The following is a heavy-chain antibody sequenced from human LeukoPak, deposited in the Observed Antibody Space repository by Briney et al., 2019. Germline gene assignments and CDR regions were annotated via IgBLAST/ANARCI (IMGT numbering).Heavy chain of an antibody. V-gene: IGHV3-21*01. D-gene: IGHD3-10*01. Sequence: GGSLRLSCAASGFTFSYYWMHWVRQAPGKGLEWVSSISSSSSYIYYADSVKGRFTISRDNAKNSLYLQMNSLRAEDTAVYYCARLTMVRGADPDYWGQGTLVTVSS. J-gene: IGHJ4*02. CDR1: GFTFSYYW. CDR3: ARLTMVRGADPDY. CDR2: ISSSSSYI.